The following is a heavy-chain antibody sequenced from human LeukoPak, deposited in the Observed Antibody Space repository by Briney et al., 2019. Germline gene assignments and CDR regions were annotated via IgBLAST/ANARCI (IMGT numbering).Heavy chain of an antibody. D-gene: IGHD4-17*01. J-gene: IGHJ5*02. Sequence: GGSLRLSCAASGFSFSSFAMTWVRQAPGKGLEWVSSITGGHYATYNTDSVKGRFTISRDNAKNTLYLQMNSPRADDTAIYYCTKDPNGDYVGAFNPWGQGTLVTVSS. CDR3: TKDPNGDYVGAFNP. CDR1: GFSFSSFA. V-gene: IGHV3-23*01. CDR2: ITGGHYAT.